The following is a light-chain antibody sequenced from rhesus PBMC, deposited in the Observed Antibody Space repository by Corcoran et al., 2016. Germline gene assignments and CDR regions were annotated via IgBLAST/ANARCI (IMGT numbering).Light chain of an antibody. V-gene: IGKV1-46*01. CDR1: QSFSSS. Sequence: DIQMTQSPSSLSASVGDTVTITCRASQSFSSSLAWYQQKPEKAPKLLIYSASSLQSGVPLRFSGSKSGTDFTLTISSLQPEDIASYYGQQYYGYPLTFGGGTKVEIK. J-gene: IGKJ4*01. CDR3: QQYYGYPLT. CDR2: SAS.